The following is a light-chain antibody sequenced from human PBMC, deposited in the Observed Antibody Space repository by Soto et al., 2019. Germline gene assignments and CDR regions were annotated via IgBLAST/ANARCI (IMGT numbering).Light chain of an antibody. CDR1: SSDVGGYNY. J-gene: IGLJ1*01. CDR3: SSYAGSNPSWV. CDR2: EVS. V-gene: IGLV2-8*01. Sequence: QSVLTQPPSASGSPRQSVTISCTGTSSDVGGYNYVSWYQQHTGKAPKRLSYEVSRRPSGVPDRFSGSKSGNTASLTVSGLEAEDEADYYCSSYAGSNPSWVCGTGTKVTV.